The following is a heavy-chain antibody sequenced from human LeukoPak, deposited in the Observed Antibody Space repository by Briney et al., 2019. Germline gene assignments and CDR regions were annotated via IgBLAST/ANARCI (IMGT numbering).Heavy chain of an antibody. V-gene: IGHV3-23*01. D-gene: IGHD4-17*01. CDR3: AKDRMTTTPYYFDY. CDR2: ISGSGGST. Sequence: GGSLRLSCAASGLTFSSYVMSWVRQAPGKGLEWVSAISGSGGSTYYAEPVKGRFTISRDNSKNTLYLQMNSLRAEDTALYYCAKDRMTTTPYYFDYWGQGTLVTVSS. J-gene: IGHJ4*02. CDR1: GLTFSSYV.